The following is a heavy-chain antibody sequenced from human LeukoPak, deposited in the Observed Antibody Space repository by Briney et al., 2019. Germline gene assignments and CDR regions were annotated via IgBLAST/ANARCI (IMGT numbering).Heavy chain of an antibody. CDR3: VREPDAFDY. CDR2: IWSSGYPI. J-gene: IGHJ4*02. Sequence: QTGGSLRLSCAASGFTFSGYNMNWVRQAPGKGLEWVSYIWSSGYPIHYGHSVKGRFNISRDNDKSSVYLQMNGLRDEDTAVYYCVREPDAFDYWGQGTLVTVSS. CDR1: GFTFSGYN. V-gene: IGHV3-48*02.